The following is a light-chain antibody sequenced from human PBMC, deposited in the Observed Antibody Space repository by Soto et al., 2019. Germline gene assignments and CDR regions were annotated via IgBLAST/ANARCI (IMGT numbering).Light chain of an antibody. CDR2: DAS. Sequence: EIVLTQSPATLSLSPGERATLSCRASQSVSSYLAWYQQKPGQAPRLLIYDASNRSTGIPARFSGSGSGTDFTLTISSLEPEDLAVYYCQQRSNWPQLTFGGGPKVEIK. J-gene: IGKJ4*01. CDR3: QQRSNWPQLT. V-gene: IGKV3-11*01. CDR1: QSVSSY.